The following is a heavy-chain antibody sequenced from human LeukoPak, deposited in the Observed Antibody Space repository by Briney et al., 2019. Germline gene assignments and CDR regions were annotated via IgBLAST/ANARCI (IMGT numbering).Heavy chain of an antibody. V-gene: IGHV3-15*01. J-gene: IGHJ4*02. CDR2: IKSEPDGGTT. CDR3: TTTRGYSGYDAGY. CDR1: GFTFSNAY. D-gene: IGHD5-12*01. Sequence: GGSLRLSCAASGFTFSNAYMSWVRQAPGKGLEWGGRIKSEPDGGTTDYAAPVKGRFTISRDDSKNTLYLQMNSLKIEDTAVYYCTTTRGYSGYDAGYWGQGTLVTVSS.